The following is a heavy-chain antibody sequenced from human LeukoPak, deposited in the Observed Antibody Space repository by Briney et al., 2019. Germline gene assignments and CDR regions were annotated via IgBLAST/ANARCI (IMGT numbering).Heavy chain of an antibody. CDR2: VIGDGVIT. Sequence: PGRCLRLSRPASGLPVANFATHWVRQAPGKGVEWVSLVIGDGVITFYAESVKGRFSISRDNSKNSLSLEMNSLRTEDTAMYYCARESGKFDYWAPGTLVAVSS. CDR1: GLPVANFA. J-gene: IGHJ4*02. CDR3: ARESGKFDY. V-gene: IGHV3-43*02.